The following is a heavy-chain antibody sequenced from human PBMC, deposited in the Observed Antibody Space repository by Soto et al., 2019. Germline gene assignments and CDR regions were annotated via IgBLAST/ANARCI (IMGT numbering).Heavy chain of an antibody. D-gene: IGHD1-7*01. J-gene: IGHJ6*01. CDR3: ARLSEXPGTRXXFGGGXNXXXXMDV. CDR2: IXXAXDX. CDR1: GFTFSTXX. Sequence: XGSLRLSXXXSGFTFSTXXXXXXXXXTXKXLEWVXXIXXAXDXXLPDSWKCRFSVSRENAKNSMYFQLNSLRAEDTAVYYCARLSEXPGTRXXFGGGXNXXXXMDVWGQGTTVTVSS. V-gene: IGHV3-13*01.